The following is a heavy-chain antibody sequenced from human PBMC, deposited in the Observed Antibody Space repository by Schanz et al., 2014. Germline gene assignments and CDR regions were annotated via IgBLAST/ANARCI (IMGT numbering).Heavy chain of an antibody. CDR3: ARDGRKYSSGTLDYFDN. V-gene: IGHV3-30*03. CDR2: ISYDGSNK. Sequence: VQLVESGGGVVQPGRSLRLSCAVSGFTFSSYGMHWVRQAPGKGLEWVALISYDGSNKHYADSVKGHFTISRDDSKNTLYLQMNSLRAEDTAIYYCARDGRKYSSGTLDYFDNWGQGTLVTVSS. CDR1: GFTFSSYG. J-gene: IGHJ4*02. D-gene: IGHD6-25*01.